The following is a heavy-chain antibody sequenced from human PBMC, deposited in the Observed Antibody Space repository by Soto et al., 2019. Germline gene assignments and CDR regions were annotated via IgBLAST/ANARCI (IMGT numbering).Heavy chain of an antibody. Sequence: VRVSSNASVYTFTGCYLHCVRQAPRQRLEWMGWINPNSGGTNYAQKFQGRVTMARDTSISTAYMELSRLRSDDTAVYYCARAPPRNADYYDSSGYYWGQGALVTVSS. D-gene: IGHD3-22*01. CDR2: INPNSGGT. CDR1: VYTFTGCY. CDR3: ARAPPRNADYYDSSGYY. V-gene: IGHV1-2*02. J-gene: IGHJ4*02.